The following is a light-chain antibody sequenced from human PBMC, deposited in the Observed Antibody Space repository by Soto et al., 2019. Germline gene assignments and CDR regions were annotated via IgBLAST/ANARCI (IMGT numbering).Light chain of an antibody. V-gene: IGKV1-39*01. Sequence: DIQLTQSPSSLSASVGDRITITCRSSQSISRYLNWYQQRPGTAPKVLIFGANSLQSGVPSRFSGSGSGTEFTLTISSLQPEDVATYYCQQNYGTPVTVGRGTKVDVK. CDR1: QSISRY. CDR2: GAN. CDR3: QQNYGTPVT. J-gene: IGKJ1*01.